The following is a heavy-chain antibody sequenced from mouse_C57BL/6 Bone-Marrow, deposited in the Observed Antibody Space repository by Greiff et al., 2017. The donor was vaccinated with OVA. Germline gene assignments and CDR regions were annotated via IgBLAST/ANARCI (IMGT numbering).Heavy chain of an antibody. Sequence: EVQVVESGGGLVQPKASLKLSCAASGFSFNTYAMNWVRQAPGKGLEWVARIRSKSNNYATYYADSVKDSFTIARYDSESMLHLQMNNLRTTDTDMYDCVRQDRGSYDYYAMGDWGQGTSVTV. D-gene: IGHD1-1*02. J-gene: IGHJ4*01. CDR2: IRSKSNNYAT. CDR1: GFSFNTYA. V-gene: IGHV10-1*01. CDR3: VRQDRGSYDYYAMGD.